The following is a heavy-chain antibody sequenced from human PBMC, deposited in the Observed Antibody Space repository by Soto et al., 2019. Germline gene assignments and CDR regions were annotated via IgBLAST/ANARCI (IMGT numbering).Heavy chain of an antibody. J-gene: IGHJ6*03. V-gene: IGHV1-69*02. D-gene: IGHD2-2*02. CDR1: GGTFSSYT. Sequence: GASVKVSCKASGGTFSSYTISWVRQAPGQGLEWMGRIIPILGIANYAQKFQGRVTITADKSTSTAYMELSGLRSEDTAVYYCAYCSSTSCYNYYYMDVWGKGTTVTVSS. CDR2: IIPILGIA. CDR3: AYCSSTSCYNYYYMDV.